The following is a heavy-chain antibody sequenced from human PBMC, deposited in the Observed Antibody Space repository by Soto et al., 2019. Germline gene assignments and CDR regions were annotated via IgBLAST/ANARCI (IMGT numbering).Heavy chain of an antibody. CDR3: ARDKITGLFDY. Sequence: QVQLQQWGAGLLKPSETLSLTCAVYGGSFSGYYWTWIRQPPGTGLEWSGEINHRRSTNYNPSPKXRXTXASXTSKNQFALTLTSVTAADTAVYYCARDKITGLFDYWGQGTLVTVSS. CDR1: GGSFSGYY. D-gene: IGHD2-8*02. J-gene: IGHJ4*02. V-gene: IGHV4-34*01. CDR2: INHRRST.